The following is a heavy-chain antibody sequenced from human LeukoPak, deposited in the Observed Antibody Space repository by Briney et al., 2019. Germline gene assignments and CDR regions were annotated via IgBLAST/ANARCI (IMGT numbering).Heavy chain of an antibody. CDR3: ARSESSDWYFDY. CDR2: IYPGDSDT. CDR1: GYRFTSYW. D-gene: IGHD6-19*01. Sequence: GESLKISCKGSGYRFTSYWIGWVRQMPGKGLEWMGIIYPGDSDTRYNPSFQGQVTISADKSISTAYLQWSSLKASDSAMYYCARSESSDWYFDYWGQGTLVTVSS. J-gene: IGHJ4*02. V-gene: IGHV5-51*01.